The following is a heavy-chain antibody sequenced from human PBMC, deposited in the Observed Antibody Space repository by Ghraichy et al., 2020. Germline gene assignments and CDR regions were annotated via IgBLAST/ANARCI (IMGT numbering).Heavy chain of an antibody. V-gene: IGHV4-4*09. CDR1: GGSISSYY. D-gene: IGHD1-26*01. Sequence: SQTLSLTCTVSGGSISSYYWSWIRQPPGKGLEWIGYIYTSGSTNYNPSLKSRVTISVDTSKNQFSLKLSSVTAADTAVYYCARLEWELRPERYYYGMDVWGQGTTVTVSS. CDR2: IYTSGST. J-gene: IGHJ6*02. CDR3: ARLEWELRPERYYYGMDV.